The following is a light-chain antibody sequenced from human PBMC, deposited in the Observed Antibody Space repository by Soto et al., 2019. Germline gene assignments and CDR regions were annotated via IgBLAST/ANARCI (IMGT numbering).Light chain of an antibody. CDR3: QQYNSYS. CDR1: QGISTY. Sequence: DIQMTQSPSSVSASIGDRVSMTCRASQGISTYLGWYQQKPGKAPKVLIYHASNLQSGVPSRFSGSGSGTEFTLTISSLQPDDFATYYCQQYNSYSFGQGTKVDI. V-gene: IGKV1-5*01. CDR2: HAS. J-gene: IGKJ1*01.